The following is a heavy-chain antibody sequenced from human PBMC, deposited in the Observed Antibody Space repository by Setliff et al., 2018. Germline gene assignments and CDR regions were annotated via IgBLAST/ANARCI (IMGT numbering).Heavy chain of an antibody. CDR2: IIPMFGTA. V-gene: IGHV1-69*13. CDR3: ATSYSGSYYGY. J-gene: IGHJ4*02. CDR1: GGTFSSYA. D-gene: IGHD1-26*01. Sequence: GASVKVSCKASGGTFSSYAISWVRQAPGQGLEWMGGIIPMFGTANYAQKFQGRVTITADESTSTAYMELSSLRSEDTAVYYCATSYSGSYYGYWGQGTLVTVSS.